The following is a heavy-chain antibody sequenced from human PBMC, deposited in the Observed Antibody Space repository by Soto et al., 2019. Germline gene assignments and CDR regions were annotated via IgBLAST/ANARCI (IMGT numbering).Heavy chain of an antibody. CDR3: ARLDSRYFDWLHQQRDAFDI. D-gene: IGHD3-9*01. V-gene: IGHV3-7*01. J-gene: IGHJ3*02. Sequence: GGSLRLSCAASGFTFSSYWMSWVRQAPGKGLEWVANIKQDGSEKYYVDSVKGRFTISRDNAKNSLYLQMNSLRAEDTAVYYCARLDSRYFDWLHQQRDAFDIWGQGTMVTVSS. CDR1: GFTFSSYW. CDR2: IKQDGSEK.